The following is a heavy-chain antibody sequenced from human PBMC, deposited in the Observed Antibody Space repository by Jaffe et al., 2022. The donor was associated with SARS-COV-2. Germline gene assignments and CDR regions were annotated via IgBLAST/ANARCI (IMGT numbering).Heavy chain of an antibody. CDR1: GYTFHTYG. D-gene: IGHD3-10*01. V-gene: IGHV1-18*04. J-gene: IGHJ3*02. CDR2: ISAYNADT. Sequence: QVQLVQSGPEVKRPGASVRVSCKPYGYTFHTYGISWVRQAPGQGLEWLGWISAYNADTKYAPKVQDRVTMTRDTSTATVYMDLRSLRSDDTAVYYCARDSSNYYPSGGYGRDGLDIWGQGTMVTVSP. CDR3: ARDSSNYYPSGGYGRDGLDI.